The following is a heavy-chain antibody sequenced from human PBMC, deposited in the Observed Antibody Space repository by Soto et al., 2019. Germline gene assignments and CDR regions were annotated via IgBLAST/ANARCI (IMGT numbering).Heavy chain of an antibody. Sequence: PGGSLRLSCAASGFTFSSYGMHWVRQAPGKGLEWVAVISYDGSNKYYADSVKGRFTISRDNSKNTLYLQMNSLRAEDTAVYYCARAGDMDYDSSGYSYYFDYWGQGTQVTVS. J-gene: IGHJ4*02. CDR2: ISYDGSNK. CDR3: ARAGDMDYDSSGYSYYFDY. D-gene: IGHD3-22*01. V-gene: IGHV3-30*19. CDR1: GFTFSSYG.